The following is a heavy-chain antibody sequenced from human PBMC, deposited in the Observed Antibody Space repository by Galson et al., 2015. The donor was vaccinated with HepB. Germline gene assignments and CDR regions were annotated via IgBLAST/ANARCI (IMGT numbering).Heavy chain of an antibody. J-gene: IGHJ3*02. V-gene: IGHV3-23*01. CDR3: AILSVVAATPDAFDI. D-gene: IGHD2-15*01. Sequence: SLRLSCAASGFTFSRYAMSWVRQAPGKGLEWVSAISGSGGSTYYADSVKGRFTISRDNSKNTLYLQMNSLRAEDTSVYYCAILSVVAATPDAFDIWGQGTMVTVSS. CDR1: GFTFSRYA. CDR2: ISGSGGST.